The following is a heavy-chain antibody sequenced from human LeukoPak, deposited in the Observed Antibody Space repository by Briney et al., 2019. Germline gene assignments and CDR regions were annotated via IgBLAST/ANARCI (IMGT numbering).Heavy chain of an antibody. CDR3: AKEGYEWERRFDY. J-gene: IGHJ4*02. CDR2: ISYDGSNK. V-gene: IGHV3-30*18. D-gene: IGHD1-26*01. CDR1: GFTFSSYG. Sequence: GRSLRLSCAASGFTFSSYGMHWVRQAPGKGLEWVAVISYDGSNKYYADSVKGRFTISRDNSKNTLYLQMNSLRAEDTAVYYCAKEGYEWERRFDYWGQGTLVTVSS.